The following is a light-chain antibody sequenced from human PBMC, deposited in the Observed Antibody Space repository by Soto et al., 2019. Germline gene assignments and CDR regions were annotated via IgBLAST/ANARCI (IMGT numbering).Light chain of an antibody. CDR3: QSYDSSLSAWV. CDR1: SSNIGAGYD. V-gene: IGLV1-40*01. J-gene: IGLJ3*02. Sequence: QSVLTQPPSVSGAPGQRVTISCTGRSSNIGAGYDVHWYQQLPGTPPKLLIYGNSNRPSGVPDRFSGSKSGTSASLAITGLQAEDEADYYCQSYDSSLSAWVFGGGTKVTVL. CDR2: GNS.